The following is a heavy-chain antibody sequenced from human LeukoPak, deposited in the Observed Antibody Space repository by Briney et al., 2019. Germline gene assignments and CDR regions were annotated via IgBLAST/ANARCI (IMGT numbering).Heavy chain of an antibody. D-gene: IGHD4-17*01. Sequence: SETLSLTCTVSGDSISSGSYYWNWIRQPAGKGLEWIGRIYTSGSSNYNPSLKSRVTMSVDTSKNQFSLRLTSVTAADTAVYYCARAAYGDYRYYYFYLDVWGKGTTVTVSS. CDR2: IYTSGSS. CDR3: ARAAYGDYRYYYFYLDV. V-gene: IGHV4-61*02. CDR1: GDSISSGSYY. J-gene: IGHJ6*03.